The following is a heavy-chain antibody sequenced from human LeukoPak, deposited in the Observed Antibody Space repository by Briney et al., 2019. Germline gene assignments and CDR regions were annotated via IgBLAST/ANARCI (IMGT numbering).Heavy chain of an antibody. D-gene: IGHD2-2*01. V-gene: IGHV5-51*01. Sequence: GESLKISCKGSGYSFTNFGIAWVRQMPGKGLEWMGIIDPADSETKYSPSFQGQVTISADKSISTAYLQWSSLKASDTAMYYCARLEGYCSSTSCYVGRSWFDPWGQGTLVTVSS. CDR3: ARLEGYCSSTSCYVGRSWFDP. CDR1: GYSFTNFG. CDR2: IDPADSET. J-gene: IGHJ5*02.